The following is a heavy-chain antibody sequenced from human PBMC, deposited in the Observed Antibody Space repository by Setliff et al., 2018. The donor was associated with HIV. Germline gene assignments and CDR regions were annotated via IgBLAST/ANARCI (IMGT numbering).Heavy chain of an antibody. V-gene: IGHV1-46*01. J-gene: IGHJ5*01. Sequence: GASVKVSCKASGYTFTTYPMHWVRQAPGQGLEWMGVINTSGGSAGYAEKFRGRVTMTRDTSTNTVYMDLRNLRSEDTAVYYCARAGNDYYDSNGYYYVVDWFDSWGQGTLVTVSS. CDR2: INTSGGSA. CDR1: GYTFTTYP. CDR3: ARAGNDYYDSNGYYYVVDWFDS. D-gene: IGHD3-22*01.